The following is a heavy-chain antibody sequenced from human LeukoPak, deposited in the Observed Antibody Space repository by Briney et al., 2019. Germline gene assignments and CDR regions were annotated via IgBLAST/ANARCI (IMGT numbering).Heavy chain of an antibody. J-gene: IGHJ4*02. CDR3: ARVNWNPDY. CDR1: GYSISRGYH. CDR2: IHHSGST. Sequence: PSETLSITCAVSGYSISRGYHWGWIRQPPGKGLEWIGSIHHSGSTYYNSSLKSRVTISVDTSKNQFSLKVSSVTAADTAVYYCARVNWNPDYWGQGTLVTVSS. V-gene: IGHV4-38-2*01. D-gene: IGHD1-1*01.